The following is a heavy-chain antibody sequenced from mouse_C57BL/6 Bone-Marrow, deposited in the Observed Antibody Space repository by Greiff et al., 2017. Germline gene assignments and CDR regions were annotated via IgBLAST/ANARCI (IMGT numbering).Heavy chain of an antibody. CDR3: ARLGGGKDYAMDY. J-gene: IGHJ4*01. V-gene: IGHV1-64*01. Sequence: QVQLQQPGAELVKPGASVKLSCKASGYTFTSYWMHWVKQRPGQGLEWIGMIHPNSGSTNYNEKFKSKATLTVDKSSSTAYMQISSLTSEDSAVYYCARLGGGKDYAMDYWGQGTSVTVSS. CDR1: GYTFTSYW. D-gene: IGHD2-1*01. CDR2: IHPNSGST.